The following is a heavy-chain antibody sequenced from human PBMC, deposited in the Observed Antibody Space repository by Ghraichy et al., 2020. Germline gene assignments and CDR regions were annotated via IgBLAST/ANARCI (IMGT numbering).Heavy chain of an antibody. CDR3: ARDLSAVGIYFDS. CDR2: TCYRSKWYN. J-gene: IGHJ4*02. V-gene: IGHV6-1*01. CDR1: GDSVSSNSAA. D-gene: IGHD6-13*01. Sequence: SQTLSLTCAISGDSVSSNSAAWNWIRQSPSRGLEWLGRTCYRSKWYNDYAVSVKSRITINPDTSKNQVSLQLNSVTPDDTAVYYCARDLSAVGIYFDSWGQGTLVTVSS.